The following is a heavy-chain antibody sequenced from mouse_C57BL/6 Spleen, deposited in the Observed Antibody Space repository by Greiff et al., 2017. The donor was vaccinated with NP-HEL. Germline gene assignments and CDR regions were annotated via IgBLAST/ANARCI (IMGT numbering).Heavy chain of an antibody. J-gene: IGHJ3*01. CDR1: GYTFTSYW. V-gene: IGHV1-72*01. Sequence: QVQLQQPGAELVKPGASVKLSCKASGYTFTSYWMHWVKQRPGRGLEWIGRIDPNSGGTKYNEKFKSKATLTVDKPSSTAYMQLSSLTSEDSAGYYCARGGSSGPFAYWGQGTLVTVSA. D-gene: IGHD3-2*02. CDR3: ARGGSSGPFAY. CDR2: IDPNSGGT.